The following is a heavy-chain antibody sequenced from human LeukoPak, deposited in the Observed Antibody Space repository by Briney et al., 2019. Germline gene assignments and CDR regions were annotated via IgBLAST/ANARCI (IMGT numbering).Heavy chain of an antibody. Sequence: AASVKVSCKASGYTFTGYYMHWVRQAPGQGLEWMGWINPNSGGTNYAQKFQGRVTMTRDTSISTAYMELSRLRSDDTAVYYCARVGGCSSTSCQRDYYYYGMDVWGQGTTVTVSS. CDR1: GYTFTGYY. D-gene: IGHD2-2*01. CDR2: INPNSGGT. V-gene: IGHV1-2*02. CDR3: ARVGGCSSTSCQRDYYYYGMDV. J-gene: IGHJ6*02.